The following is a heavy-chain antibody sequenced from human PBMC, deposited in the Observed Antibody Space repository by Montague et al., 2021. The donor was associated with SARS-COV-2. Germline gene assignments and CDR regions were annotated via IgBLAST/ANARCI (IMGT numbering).Heavy chain of an antibody. CDR2: IDWDDDK. CDR3: ARSYYDILTNYYYAFDI. D-gene: IGHD3-9*01. J-gene: IGHJ3*02. Sequence: PALVKPTQTLTLTCTLSGFSLSTSGMRASWIRQPPGKALEWLARIDWDDDKFYSTSLKTRLTISKDTSKNQVVLTMTNMDSVGTATYYCARSYYDILTNYYYAFDIWGRGTMVTVSS. CDR1: GFSLSTSGMR. V-gene: IGHV2-70*04.